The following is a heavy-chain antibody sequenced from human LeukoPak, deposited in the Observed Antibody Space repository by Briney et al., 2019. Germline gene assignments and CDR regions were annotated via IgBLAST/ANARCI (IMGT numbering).Heavy chain of an antibody. CDR2: INPADSDT. V-gene: IGHV5-51*01. J-gene: IGHJ4*02. Sequence: GESLKISCKASGYSFTSYWIAWLGQMPGKGRGWMGIINPADSDTRYSLSIQGQVTISADRSISTAYLQWSSLKASDTAMYYCARGEGGYNYAFWGQGTLVSLSS. D-gene: IGHD5-24*01. CDR3: ARGEGGYNYAF. CDR1: GYSFTSYW.